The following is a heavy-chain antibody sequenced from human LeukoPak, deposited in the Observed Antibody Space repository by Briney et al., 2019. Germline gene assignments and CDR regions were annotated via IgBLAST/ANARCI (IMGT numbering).Heavy chain of an antibody. CDR2: ISSNGGST. CDR1: GFTFSSYA. D-gene: IGHD2-2*01. Sequence: GGSLRLSCAASGFTFSSYAMHWVRQAPGKGLEYVSSISSNGGSTDYANSVKGRFTISRDNSKNTLYLQMGSLRAEDTAVYYCARPGYCSSTSCLDVWGKGTTVTVSS. CDR3: ARPGYCSSTSCLDV. V-gene: IGHV3-64*01. J-gene: IGHJ6*04.